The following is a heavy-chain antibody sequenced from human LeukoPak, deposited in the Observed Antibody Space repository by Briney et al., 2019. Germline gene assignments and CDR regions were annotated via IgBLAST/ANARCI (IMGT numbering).Heavy chain of an antibody. D-gene: IGHD4-23*01. J-gene: IGHJ2*01. Sequence: TFGDYAMSWVRQAPGKGLEWIGYIYYSGSTYYNPSLKSRVTISVDTSKNQFSLKLSSVTAADTAVYYCARDRYTVVSWYFDLWGRGTLVTVSS. CDR1: TFGDYA. CDR3: ARDRYTVVSWYFDL. V-gene: IGHV4-31*02. CDR2: IYYSGST.